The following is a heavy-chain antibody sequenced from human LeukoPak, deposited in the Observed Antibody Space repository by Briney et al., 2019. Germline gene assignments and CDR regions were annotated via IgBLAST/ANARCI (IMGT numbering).Heavy chain of an antibody. CDR1: GFTFSSYA. CDR2: ISGSGGST. CDR3: AKDQGYSSSSDIDH. V-gene: IGHV3-23*01. D-gene: IGHD6-6*01. Sequence: GGSLRLSCAASGFTFSSYAMSWVRQAPGKGLEWVSAISGSGGSTYYADSVKGRFTISRDNSKNTLYLQMNSLRAEDTAVYYCAKDQGYSSSSDIDHWGQGTLVTVSS. J-gene: IGHJ4*02.